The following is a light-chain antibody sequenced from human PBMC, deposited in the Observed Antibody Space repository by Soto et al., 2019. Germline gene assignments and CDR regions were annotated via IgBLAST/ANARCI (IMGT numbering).Light chain of an antibody. CDR1: QSVNSNY. CDR2: DAS. CDR3: QQRHMWPIT. J-gene: IGKJ5*01. V-gene: IGKV3D-20*02. Sequence: VLTQSPGTLSLSPGERATLSCRASQSVNSNYLAWYQQKPGQAPRLLIYDASNRATGIPARFSGSGSGTDFTLTISSLEPEDSAVYYCQQRHMWPITFGQGTRLEIK.